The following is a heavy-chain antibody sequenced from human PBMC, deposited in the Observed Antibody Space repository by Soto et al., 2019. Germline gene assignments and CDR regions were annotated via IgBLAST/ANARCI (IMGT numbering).Heavy chain of an antibody. D-gene: IGHD4-4*01. CDR3: ARDIEAVTEAYPYYYGMDV. Sequence: QVQLVQSGAEVRKPGASVKVSCTASGYTFTNYGINWVRQAPGPGLEWMGWISANNGQTNYAQKFQGRVTMTTNTSTRTADMELRSLRSDDTAIYYCARDIEAVTEAYPYYYGMDVWGQGTTVTVSS. V-gene: IGHV1-18*01. CDR2: ISANNGQT. CDR1: GYTFTNYG. J-gene: IGHJ6*02.